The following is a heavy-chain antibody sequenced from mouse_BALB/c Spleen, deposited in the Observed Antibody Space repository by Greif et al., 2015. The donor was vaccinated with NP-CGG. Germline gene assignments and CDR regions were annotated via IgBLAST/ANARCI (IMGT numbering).Heavy chain of an antibody. CDR2: TWSGGST. CDR3: ARKKYYAMDY. V-gene: IGHV2-2*02. CDR1: GFSLTSYG. Sequence: VHLVESGPGLVQPSQSLSITCTVSGFSLTSYGVHWVRQSPGKGLEWLGVTWSGGSTDYNAAFISRLSISKDNSKSQVFFKMNSLQANDTAIYYCARKKYYAMDYWGQGTSVTVSS. J-gene: IGHJ4*01.